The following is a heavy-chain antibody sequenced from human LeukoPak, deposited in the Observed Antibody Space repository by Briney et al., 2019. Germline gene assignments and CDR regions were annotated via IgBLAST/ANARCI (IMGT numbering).Heavy chain of an antibody. V-gene: IGHV3-74*01. CDR2: INGDGSDT. Sequence: QPGGSLRLSCAASGFTLSTSWMHWVRQAPGKGLVWVSRINGDGSDTNYADFVKGRFTIFRDSAKNTLYLQMNSLRAEDTAMYYCERDGEYSLGIDFDYWGQGTLVTVSP. D-gene: IGHD5-12*01. J-gene: IGHJ4*02. CDR1: GFTLSTSW. CDR3: ERDGEYSLGIDFDY.